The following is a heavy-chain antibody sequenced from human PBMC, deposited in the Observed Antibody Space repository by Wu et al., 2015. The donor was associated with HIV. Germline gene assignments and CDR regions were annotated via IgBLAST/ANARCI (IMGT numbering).Heavy chain of an antibody. D-gene: IGHD2-15*01. V-gene: IGHV1-69*15. J-gene: IGHJ4*02. CDR3: ARRPQLVDQ. CDR2: IIPMFGTP. CDR1: GGTFNSYA. Sequence: QVQLVQSGAEVKKPGSSVKVSCKASGGTFNSYAINWVRQAPGQGLEWMGRIIPMFGTPDYARKFLGRITITADASTTTSYLELRSLRSQDTGIYFCARRPQLVDQWGQGTLVTVSS.